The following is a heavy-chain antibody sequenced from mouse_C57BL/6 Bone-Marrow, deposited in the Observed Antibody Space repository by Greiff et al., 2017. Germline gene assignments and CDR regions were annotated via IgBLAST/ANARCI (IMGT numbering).Heavy chain of an antibody. CDR2: IRNKANGYTT. V-gene: IGHV7-3*01. Sequence: EVMLVESGGGLVQPGGSLSLSCAASGFTFTDYYMSWVRQPPGKALEWLGFIRNKANGYTTEYSASVKGRFTISRDNSQSILYLQMNALRAEDSATYYCARWPDYYGSSYWYFDVWGTGTTVTVSS. CDR3: ARWPDYYGSSYWYFDV. D-gene: IGHD1-1*01. CDR1: GFTFTDYY. J-gene: IGHJ1*03.